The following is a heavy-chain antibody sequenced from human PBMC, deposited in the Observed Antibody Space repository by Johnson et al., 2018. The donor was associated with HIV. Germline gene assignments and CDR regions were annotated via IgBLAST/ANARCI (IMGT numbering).Heavy chain of an antibody. V-gene: IGHV3-11*04. D-gene: IGHD1-7*01. CDR2: ISSSGSTI. CDR1: GLTFSDYD. Sequence: QVQLVESGGGLVKPGGSLRLSCAASGLTFSDYDMSWIRQAPGKGLEWVSYISSSGSTIYYADSVEGRFTISRDNAKNSLYLQMNSLRAGDTAVYYCARGPHHSSGTTLRGAFDIWGQGTMVTVSS. J-gene: IGHJ3*02. CDR3: ARGPHHSSGTTLRGAFDI.